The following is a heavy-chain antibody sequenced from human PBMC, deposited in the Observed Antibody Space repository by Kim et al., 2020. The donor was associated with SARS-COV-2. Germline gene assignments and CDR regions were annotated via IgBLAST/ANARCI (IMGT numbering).Heavy chain of an antibody. D-gene: IGHD2-21*02. CDR3: AKDQNLVVTALSPYYYYYYGMDV. J-gene: IGHJ6*02. V-gene: IGHV3-30*18. Sequence: GGSLRLSCAASGFTFSSYGMHWVRQAPGKGLEWVAVISYDGSNKYYADSVKGRFTISRDNSKNTLYLQMNSLRAEDTAVYYCAKDQNLVVTALSPYYYYYYGMDVWGQGTTVTVSS. CDR2: ISYDGSNK. CDR1: GFTFSSYG.